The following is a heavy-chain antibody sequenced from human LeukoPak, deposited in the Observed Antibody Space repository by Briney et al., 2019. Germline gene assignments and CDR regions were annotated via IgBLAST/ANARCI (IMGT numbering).Heavy chain of an antibody. V-gene: IGHV3-21*01. J-gene: IGHJ6*03. CDR1: GFTFSSYS. CDR3: ARGWGVVPAAIYYYMDV. CDR2: ISSSSSYI. D-gene: IGHD2-2*01. Sequence: GGSLRLSCAASGFTFSSYSMNWVRQAPGKGLEWVSSISSSSSYIYYADSVKGRFTISRDNDKNSLYLQMNSLRAEDTAVYYCARGWGVVPAAIYYYMDVWGKGTTVTVSS.